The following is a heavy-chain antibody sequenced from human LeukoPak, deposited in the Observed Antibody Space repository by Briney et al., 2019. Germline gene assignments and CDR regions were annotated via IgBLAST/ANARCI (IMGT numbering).Heavy chain of an antibody. CDR3: AKRGGTLYSGYDWGSFDY. Sequence: SVKVSCKASGGTFSSYAISWVRQAPGQGLEWMGGIIPIFGTANYAQKFQGRVTITADESTSIAYMELSSLRAEDTALYYCAKRGGTLYSGYDWGSFDYWGQGTLVTVSS. V-gene: IGHV1-69*01. D-gene: IGHD5-12*01. CDR2: IIPIFGTA. CDR1: GGTFSSYA. J-gene: IGHJ4*02.